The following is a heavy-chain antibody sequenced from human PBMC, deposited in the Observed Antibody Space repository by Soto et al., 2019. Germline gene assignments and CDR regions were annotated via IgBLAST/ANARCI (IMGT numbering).Heavy chain of an antibody. CDR1: GFTLSNYD. J-gene: IGHJ4*02. CDR3: ASEGIPEIPFDY. V-gene: IGHV3-30*04. CDR2: FSYDGSKN. D-gene: IGHD1-20*01. Sequence: QVQLVESGGGVVQPGRSLRLSCAASGFTLSNYDMHWVRQAPGKGLEWLAVFSYDGSKNFYAGSVKGRFTISRDISKNTLYMNINNLRATDTADYVCASEGIPEIPFDYWGQGTLVAVSS.